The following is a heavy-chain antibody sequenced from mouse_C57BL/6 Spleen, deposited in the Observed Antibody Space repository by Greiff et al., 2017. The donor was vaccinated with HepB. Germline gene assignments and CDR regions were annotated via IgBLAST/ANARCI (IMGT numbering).Heavy chain of an antibody. CDR2: IYPGDGDT. Sequence: QVQLQQSGPELVKPGASVKISCKASGYAFSSSWMNWVKQRPGKGLEWIGRIYPGDGDTNYNGKFKGKATLTEDKASSTAYMLLSSLTSEDSAVYCCARSLYGDYAMDYWGQGTSVTVSS. J-gene: IGHJ4*01. CDR3: ARSLYGDYAMDY. CDR1: GYAFSSSW. D-gene: IGHD1-1*01. V-gene: IGHV1-82*01.